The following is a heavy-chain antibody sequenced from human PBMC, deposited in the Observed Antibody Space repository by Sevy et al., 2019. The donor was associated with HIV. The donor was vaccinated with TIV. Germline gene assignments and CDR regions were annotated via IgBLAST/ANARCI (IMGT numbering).Heavy chain of an antibody. Sequence: GESLKISCKGSGYSFTSHWIGWVRHMPGKGLEWMGIIYTDDSDTRYSPSFQGQVTFSADKSISTAYLQWSILKASDTAMYYSVTPRSCYFDSSGYYIYWGQGTLVTVSS. J-gene: IGHJ4*02. CDR3: VTPRSCYFDSSGYYIY. V-gene: IGHV5-51*01. D-gene: IGHD3-22*01. CDR1: GYSFTSHW. CDR2: IYTDDSDT.